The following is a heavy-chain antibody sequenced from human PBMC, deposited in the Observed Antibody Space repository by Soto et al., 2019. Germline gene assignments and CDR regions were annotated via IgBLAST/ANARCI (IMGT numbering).Heavy chain of an antibody. J-gene: IGHJ5*02. CDR1: GYTFTSYA. CDR2: INAGNGNT. D-gene: IGHD2-2*01. Sequence: ASVKVSCKASGYTFTSYAMHWVRQAPGQGFEWMGWINAGNGNTKYSQKFQGRVTITRDTSASTAYMELSSLRSEDTAVYYCARAIVVVPAAPENNWFDPWGQGTLVTVS. CDR3: ARAIVVVPAAPENNWFDP. V-gene: IGHV1-3*01.